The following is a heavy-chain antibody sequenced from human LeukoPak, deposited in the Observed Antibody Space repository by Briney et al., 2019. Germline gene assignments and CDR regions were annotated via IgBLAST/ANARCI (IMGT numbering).Heavy chain of an antibody. CDR1: GGSISSYY. D-gene: IGHD5-18*01. Sequence: SETLSLTCTVSGGSISSYYWSWIRQPPGKGLEWIGYIYYSGSTNYNPSLKSRVTISVDTSKNQFSLKLSSVTAADTAVYYCASGGGYSSFDYWGQGTLVTVSS. CDR2: IYYSGST. J-gene: IGHJ4*02. CDR3: ASGGGYSSFDY. V-gene: IGHV4-59*01.